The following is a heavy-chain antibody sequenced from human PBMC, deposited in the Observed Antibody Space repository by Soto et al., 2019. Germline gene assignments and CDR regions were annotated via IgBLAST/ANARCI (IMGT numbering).Heavy chain of an antibody. Sequence: QVQLVQSGAEVKKPGASVKVSCKASGYTFTSYAMHWVRQAPGQRLEWMGWINAGNGNTKYSQKFQGRVTITRDTSASAAYMELSSVRSEDTAVYYCARDGGIAAAGTLGWFDPLGPGNPGHRLL. CDR2: INAGNGNT. CDR1: GYTFTSYA. CDR3: ARDGGIAAAGTLGWFDP. D-gene: IGHD6-13*01. J-gene: IGHJ5*02. V-gene: IGHV1-3*01.